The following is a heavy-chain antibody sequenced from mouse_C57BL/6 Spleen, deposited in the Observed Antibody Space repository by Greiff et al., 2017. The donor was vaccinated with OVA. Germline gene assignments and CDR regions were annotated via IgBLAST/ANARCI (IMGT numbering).Heavy chain of an antibody. D-gene: IGHD4-1*01. J-gene: IGHJ2*01. CDR1: GYTFTSYW. Sequence: QVQLQQPGAELVKPGASVKLSCKASGYTFTSYWMHWVKQRPGQGLEWIGMIHPNSGSTNYNEKFKSKATLTVDKSSSTAYMQLSSLTSEASAVYYCARRGGVSYLDSWGQGTTFTVSS. CDR3: ARRGGVSYLDS. CDR2: IHPNSGST. V-gene: IGHV1-64*01.